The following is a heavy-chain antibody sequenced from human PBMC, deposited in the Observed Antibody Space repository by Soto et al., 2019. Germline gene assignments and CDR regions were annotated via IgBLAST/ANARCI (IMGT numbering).Heavy chain of an antibody. CDR2: ISAHNGNT. CDR3: ARDTMRTANWFDP. CDR1: GYTFSSYG. Sequence: QVQLMQSGPEVKKPGASVKVSCKASGYTFSSYGISWVRQAPGQGLEWMGWISAHNGNTEYAQSLQGRVSMTTDTSTSTAYMELRSLRSDDTAVYYCARDTMRTANWFDPWGQGTLVTVSS. D-gene: IGHD3-22*01. V-gene: IGHV1-18*01. J-gene: IGHJ5*02.